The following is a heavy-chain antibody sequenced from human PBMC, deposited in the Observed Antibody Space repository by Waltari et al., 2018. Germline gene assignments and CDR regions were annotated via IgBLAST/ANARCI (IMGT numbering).Heavy chain of an antibody. V-gene: IGHV4-39*01. CDR1: GASIRRSLVH. CDR3: ARLGSPWEMLRGDFDF. Sequence: QLQLPESGPGLVKSSEPLSLTCNVSGASIRRSLVHWGWIRQPPGKGLEWIGSIFYSGSTYYNPSLKSRVTLSADTSNNQFSLKLKSLTAADTAVYFCARLGSPWEMLRGDFDFWGQGTLVTVSS. J-gene: IGHJ4*02. CDR2: IFYSGST. D-gene: IGHD1-26*01.